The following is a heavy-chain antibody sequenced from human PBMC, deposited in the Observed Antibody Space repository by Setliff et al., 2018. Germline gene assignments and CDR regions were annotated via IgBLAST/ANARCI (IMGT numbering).Heavy chain of an antibody. CDR3: ARLSWNGLRYYGLDV. CDR2: LHTSGST. CDR1: GASINSGTYY. J-gene: IGHJ6*02. V-gene: IGHV4-61*02. Sequence: PSETLSLTCALSGASINSGTYYWSWIRQPAGKGLEWVGRLHTSGSTTYNPSLQSRVTISVDTSKNHFSLNLTTVTAADTAVYYCARLSWNGLRYYGLDVWGQGTTVTVSS. D-gene: IGHD3-3*01.